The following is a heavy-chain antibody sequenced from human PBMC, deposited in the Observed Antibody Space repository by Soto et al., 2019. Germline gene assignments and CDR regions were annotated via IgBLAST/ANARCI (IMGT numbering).Heavy chain of an antibody. J-gene: IGHJ6*02. CDR3: ARQISSSWYYYYGMDV. CDR2: IYPGDSDT. CDR1: GYSFTSYW. Sequence: GESLKISCKGSGYSFTSYWIGWVRQMPGKGLEWMGIIYPGDSDTRYSPSFQGQVTISADKSISTAYLQWSSLKASDTAMYYCARQISSSWYYYYGMDVWGQGTTVTVSS. D-gene: IGHD6-13*01. V-gene: IGHV5-51*01.